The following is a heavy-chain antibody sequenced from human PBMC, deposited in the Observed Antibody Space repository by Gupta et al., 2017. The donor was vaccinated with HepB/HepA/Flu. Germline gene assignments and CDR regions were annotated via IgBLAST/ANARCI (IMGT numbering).Heavy chain of an antibody. CDR2: ISFDGSSE. V-gene: IGHV3-30-3*01. Sequence: QVELVESGGGVVQPGRSLRLACEAAGFTFSIYTIHWLSQAPGKGLEWVAVISFDGSSEDYADSVRGRFTISRDNSKNTLYLQMISLRTEDTAVYYCARDGPPKGANGSKYFQHWGRGTLVTVSS. J-gene: IGHJ1*01. CDR3: ARDGPPKGANGSKYFQH. D-gene: IGHD4/OR15-4a*01. CDR1: GFTFSIYT.